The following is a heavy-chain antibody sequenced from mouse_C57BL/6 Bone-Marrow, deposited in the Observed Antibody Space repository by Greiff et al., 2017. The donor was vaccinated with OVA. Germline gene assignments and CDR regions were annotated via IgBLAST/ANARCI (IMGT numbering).Heavy chain of an antibody. CDR3: TYDGYYFWFAY. CDR2: IDPEDGDT. V-gene: IGHV14-1*01. CDR1: GFNIKDYY. Sequence: EVQLKQSGAELVRPGASVKLSCTASGFNIKDYYMHWVKQRPEQGLEWIGRIDPEDGDTEYAPKFQGKATMTADTSSNTAYLQLSSLTSEDTAVYYCTYDGYYFWFAYWGQGTLVTVSA. J-gene: IGHJ3*01. D-gene: IGHD2-3*01.